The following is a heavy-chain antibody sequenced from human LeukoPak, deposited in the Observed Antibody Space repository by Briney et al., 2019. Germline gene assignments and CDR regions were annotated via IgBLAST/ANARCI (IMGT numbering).Heavy chain of an antibody. CDR1: GFTFNDYY. Sequence: SGGSLRLSYAASGFTFNDYYMSWIRQAPGKGLEWLSYINIGGTNTHYADSVKGRFTISRDNAKKSLYLEMNNLRAEDTAVYYCATDGAGFDTWGQGVLVTVSS. J-gene: IGHJ5*02. V-gene: IGHV3-11*01. CDR2: INIGGTNT. CDR3: ATDGAGFDT.